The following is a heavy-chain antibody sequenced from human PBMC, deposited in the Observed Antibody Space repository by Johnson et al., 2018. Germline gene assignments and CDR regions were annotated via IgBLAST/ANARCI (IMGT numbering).Heavy chain of an antibody. V-gene: IGHV4-59*01. Sequence: QVQLQESGPGLVKPSETXSLTCTVSGVSISDFYWSWIRPPPGKGLEWVGYIFYTGSTDYNPSLKSRGTISGDTSKNQSSLKLTSVTAADTAVYYCARLLGGYTDGYGYYYMDVWGKGTAVTVSS. J-gene: IGHJ6*03. D-gene: IGHD5-18*01. CDR2: IFYTGST. CDR3: ARLLGGYTDGYGYYYMDV. CDR1: GVSISDFY.